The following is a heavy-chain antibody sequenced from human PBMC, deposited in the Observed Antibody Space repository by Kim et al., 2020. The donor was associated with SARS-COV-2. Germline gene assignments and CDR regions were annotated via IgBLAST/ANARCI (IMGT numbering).Heavy chain of an antibody. CDR3: ARDFTADYFDY. Sequence: KKYNAKSVNCLFIVSRDNSKNTLYLQMNSLKAEDTAVYYCARDFTADYFDYWGQGTLVTVSS. CDR2: KK. D-gene: IGHD2-21*02. J-gene: IGHJ4*02. V-gene: IGHV3-33*01.